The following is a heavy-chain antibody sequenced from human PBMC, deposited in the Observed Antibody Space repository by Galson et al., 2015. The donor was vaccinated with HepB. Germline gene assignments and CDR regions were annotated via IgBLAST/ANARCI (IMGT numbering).Heavy chain of an antibody. CDR2: ISGSGSST. CDR3: AKGLSMYYYYGMDV. J-gene: IGHJ6*02. V-gene: IGHV3-23*01. Sequence: SLRLSCAASGITFSSYAMSWVRQAPGKGLEWVSAISGSGSSTYYADSVKGRFTISRDNSQNTLYMQMNSLRAEDTAVYYCAKGLSMYYYYGMDVWGQGTTVTVSS. D-gene: IGHD2-8*01. CDR1: GITFSSYA.